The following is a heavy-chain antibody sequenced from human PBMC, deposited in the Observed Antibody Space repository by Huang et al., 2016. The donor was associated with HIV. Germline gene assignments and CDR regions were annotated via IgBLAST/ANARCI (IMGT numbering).Heavy chain of an antibody. J-gene: IGHJ4*02. D-gene: IGHD2-8*02. V-gene: IGHV3-30*02. CDR1: GFTFSNFG. CDR3: AKDEKFFCSGGSCFSSNIDY. CDR2: IRHEGRSK. Sequence: QVHLVESGGGVVQPGGSLRLSCAASGFTFSNFGMHWVRQAPGKGLGWVGFIRHEGRSKFYAESMTGRFTISRDNTQDTLFLELKTVKSEDTAIYYCAKDEKFFCSGGSCFSSNIDYWGQGTLVTVSS.